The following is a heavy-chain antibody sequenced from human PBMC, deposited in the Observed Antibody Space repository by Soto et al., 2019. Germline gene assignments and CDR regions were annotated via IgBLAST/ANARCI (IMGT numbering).Heavy chain of an antibody. CDR3: ARGRFRRTWFDP. D-gene: IGHD3-16*01. V-gene: IGHV1-8*01. J-gene: IGHJ5*02. Sequence: QVQLVQSGAEVKKPGASVKVSCKASGYTFTNYDIHWVRQATGQGLEWMGWMNPDSGNTGQSKQFQGRVTLPRDTSISTAYMEMSSLRSEDTAVYYCARGRFRRTWFDPWGPGTLVTVSA. CDR2: MNPDSGNT. CDR1: GYTFTNYD.